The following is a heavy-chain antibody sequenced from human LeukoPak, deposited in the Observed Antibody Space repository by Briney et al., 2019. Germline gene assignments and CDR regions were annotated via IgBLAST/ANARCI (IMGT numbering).Heavy chain of an antibody. CDR2: ISGSGGST. CDR1: GFTFSSYA. D-gene: IGHD6-19*01. Sequence: PGGSLRLSCAASGFTFSSYAMSWVRQAPGKGLEWVSAISGSGGSTYYADSVKGRFTISRDNAKNSLYLQMNSLRAEDTAVYYCARSAHSSGWYFDYWGQGTLVTVSS. V-gene: IGHV3-23*01. CDR3: ARSAHSSGWYFDY. J-gene: IGHJ4*02.